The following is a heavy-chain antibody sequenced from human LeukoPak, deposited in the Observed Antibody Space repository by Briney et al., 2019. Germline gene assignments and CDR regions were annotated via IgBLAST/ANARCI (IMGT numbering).Heavy chain of an antibody. J-gene: IGHJ4*02. CDR3: ARPIAGIDY. D-gene: IGHD6-13*01. Sequence: GGSLRLSCAASGFTFTSYAMTWVRQAPGKGLEWVSAISGSGGSTYYADSVKGRFTISRDNAKNSLYLQMNSLRAEDTAVYYCARPIAGIDYWGQGTLVTVSS. CDR1: GFTFTSYA. CDR2: ISGSGGST. V-gene: IGHV3-23*01.